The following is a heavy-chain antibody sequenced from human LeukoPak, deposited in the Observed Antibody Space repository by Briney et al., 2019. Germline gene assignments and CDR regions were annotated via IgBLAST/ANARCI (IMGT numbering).Heavy chain of an antibody. Sequence: ASVNVSCKASGGTFSSYAISWVRQAPGQGLEWMGGIIPIFGTANYAQKFQGRVTITTDESTSTAYMELSSLRSEDTAAYYCARHSAPEVEMATITSPLFDYWGQGTLVTVSS. D-gene: IGHD5-24*01. V-gene: IGHV1-69*05. CDR2: IIPIFGTA. J-gene: IGHJ4*02. CDR1: GGTFSSYA. CDR3: ARHSAPEVEMATITSPLFDY.